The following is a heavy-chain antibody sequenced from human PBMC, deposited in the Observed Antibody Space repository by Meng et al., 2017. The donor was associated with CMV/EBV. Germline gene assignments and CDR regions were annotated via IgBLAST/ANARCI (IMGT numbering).Heavy chain of an antibody. J-gene: IGHJ6*02. CDR3: AHRRSEYYYYGMDV. D-gene: IGHD1-26*01. CDR2: IYWNDDK. Sequence: SGPTLVKPTQTLTLTCTFSGFSLSTSGVGVGWIRQPPGKALEWLALIYWNDDKRYSPSLKSRLTITKATSKNQVVLTMTNMDPVDTATYYCAHRRSEYYYYGMDVWGQGTTVTVSS. CDR1: GFSLSTSGVG. V-gene: IGHV2-5*01.